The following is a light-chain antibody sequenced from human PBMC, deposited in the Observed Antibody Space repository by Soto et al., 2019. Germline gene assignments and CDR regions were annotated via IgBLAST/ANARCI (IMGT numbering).Light chain of an antibody. CDR2: EVT. V-gene: IGLV2-8*01. CDR3: SSFAGTNSFV. J-gene: IGLJ1*01. CDR1: TSDIGAYNY. Sequence: QSVLTQPPSAPGSPGQSVTISCTGTTSDIGAYNYVSWYQQRPGKAPKLIIYEVTRRPSGVPDRIFGSKSYTTASLTVSGLQAEDEADYYCSSFAGTNSFVFGTGTKLTVL.